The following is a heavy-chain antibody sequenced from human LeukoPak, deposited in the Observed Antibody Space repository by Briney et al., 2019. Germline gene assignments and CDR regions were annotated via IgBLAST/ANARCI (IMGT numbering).Heavy chain of an antibody. CDR1: GYTLTELS. D-gene: IGHD4-17*01. V-gene: IGHV1-24*01. CDR3: ATGPYGPRGSVWFDP. J-gene: IGHJ5*02. CDR2: FDPEDGET. Sequence: ASVKVSCKVSGYTLTELSMHWVRQAPGKGLEWMGGFDPEDGETIYAQKFQGRVTMTEDTSTDTAYMELSSLRSEDTAVHYCATGPYGPRGSVWFDPWGQGTLVTVSS.